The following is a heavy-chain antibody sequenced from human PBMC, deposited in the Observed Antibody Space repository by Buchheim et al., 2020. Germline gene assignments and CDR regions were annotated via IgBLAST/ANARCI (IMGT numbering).Heavy chain of an antibody. J-gene: IGHJ5*02. V-gene: IGHV3-48*03. CDR1: GFTFSSYE. CDR3: ARVNNWNYAWFDP. CDR2: ISASGSST. D-gene: IGHD1-7*01. Sequence: EVQLVESGGDFVQPGGSLRLSCAASGFTFSSYEMNWVRQAPGKGLEWVSYISASGSSTYYTDSVKGRITVPRDNAENSLYLQMNSLRAEDTAVYYYARVNNWNYAWFDPWGHGTL.